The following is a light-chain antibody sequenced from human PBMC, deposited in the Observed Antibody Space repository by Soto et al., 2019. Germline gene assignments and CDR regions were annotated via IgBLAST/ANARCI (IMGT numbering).Light chain of an antibody. V-gene: IGKV1-5*01. Sequence: DIQITQSPSTLSPSVGDRVTITGRASQSISSWLAWYKQKPGKAPKLLIYDASSLESGVPSRFSGSGSGTEFTLTIRSLKPDDFATDYCQQYNSYWTFGQGTKVDIK. CDR2: DAS. CDR3: QQYNSYWT. CDR1: QSISSW. J-gene: IGKJ1*01.